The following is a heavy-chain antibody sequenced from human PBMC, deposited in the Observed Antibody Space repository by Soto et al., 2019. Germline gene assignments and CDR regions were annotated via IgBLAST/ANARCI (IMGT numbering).Heavy chain of an antibody. CDR3: ARDRTFDY. V-gene: IGHV1-2*02. Sequence: VASVKVSCKASGYRFIAYYMYWVRQAPGQGLEWMGWINPNTGDTNYAQKFQGRVTVTRDTSISTAYMELSSLTSDDTAVYYCARDRTFDYWGQGTLVTVSS. CDR2: INPNTGDT. J-gene: IGHJ4*02. CDR1: GYRFIAYY.